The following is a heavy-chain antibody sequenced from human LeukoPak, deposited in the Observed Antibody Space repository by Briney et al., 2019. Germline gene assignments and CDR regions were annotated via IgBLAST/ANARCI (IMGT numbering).Heavy chain of an antibody. J-gene: IGHJ4*02. D-gene: IGHD6-19*01. Sequence: GGSLRLSCAASGFTFSGSAMHWVRQASGKGLEWVGRIRSKANSYATAYAASVKGRFTISRDNAKNSLYLQMNSLRAEDTALYYCARVGSSGWPSRRGVDYWGQGTLVTVSS. CDR3: ARVGSSGWPSRRGVDY. V-gene: IGHV3-73*01. CDR2: IRSKANSYAT. CDR1: GFTFSGSA.